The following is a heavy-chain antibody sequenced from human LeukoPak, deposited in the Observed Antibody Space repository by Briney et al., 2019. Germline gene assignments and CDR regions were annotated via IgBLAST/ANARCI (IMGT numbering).Heavy chain of an antibody. Sequence: SETLSLTCTVSGGSISSGGYYWSWIRQHPGKGLEWIGYIYYSGSTYYDPSLKSRVTISVDTSKNQFSLKLSSVTAADTAVYYCARTQGENYYYYGMDVWGQGPTVTVSS. CDR2: IYYSGST. V-gene: IGHV4-31*03. J-gene: IGHJ6*02. CDR1: GGSISSGGYY. CDR3: ARTQGENYYYYGMDV.